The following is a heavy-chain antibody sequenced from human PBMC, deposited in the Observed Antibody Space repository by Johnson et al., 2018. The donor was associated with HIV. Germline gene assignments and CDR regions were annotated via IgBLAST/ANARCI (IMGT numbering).Heavy chain of an antibody. CDR1: GFSFSSYA. J-gene: IGHJ3*01. V-gene: IGHV3-30*14. CDR2: ISYHGTNK. Sequence: QVQLVESGGGVVQPGTSLRLSCTASGFSFSSYAMHWVRQAPGKGLEWVAVISYHGTNKYYPDSVKGLFSISRDSSENTLYLQMNSLRAEDTAVYYCARAGTSGSYAFDFWGQGTMVTVSS. D-gene: IGHD3-22*01. CDR3: ARAGTSGSYAFDF.